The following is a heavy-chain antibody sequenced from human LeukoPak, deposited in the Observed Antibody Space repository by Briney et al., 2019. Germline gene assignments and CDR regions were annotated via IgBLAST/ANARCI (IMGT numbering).Heavy chain of an antibody. CDR3: ETEKRFEGADY. Sequence: ASVKVSYKASGYTFTSYAMNWVRQAPGQGPEWRGWINTNTGNPTYAQGFTGRFVFSLDTSVSTAYLQISSLKAEDTAVYYCETEKRFEGADYWGQGTLVTVSS. CDR2: INTNTGNP. V-gene: IGHV7-4-1*02. J-gene: IGHJ4*02. D-gene: IGHD5-24*01. CDR1: GYTFTSYA.